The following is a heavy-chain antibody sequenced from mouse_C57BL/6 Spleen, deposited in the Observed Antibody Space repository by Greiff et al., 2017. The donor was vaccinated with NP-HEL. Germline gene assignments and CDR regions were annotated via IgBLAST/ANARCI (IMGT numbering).Heavy chain of an antibody. CDR2: IWTGGGT. CDR3: ARMMGYDYDGTDGKTWFAY. CDR1: GFSLTSYA. J-gene: IGHJ3*01. Sequence: VQWVESGPGLVAPSQSLSITCTVSGFSLTSYAISWVRQPPGKGLEWLGVIWTGGGTNYNSALKSRLSISKDNSKSQVFLKMNSLQTDDTARYYCARMMGYDYDGTDGKTWFAYWGQGTLVTVSA. D-gene: IGHD2-4*01. V-gene: IGHV2-9-1*01.